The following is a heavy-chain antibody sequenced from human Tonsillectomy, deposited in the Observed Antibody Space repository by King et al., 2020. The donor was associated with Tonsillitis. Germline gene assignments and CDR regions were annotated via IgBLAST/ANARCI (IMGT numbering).Heavy chain of an antibody. CDR2: IKSKTDGGTT. CDR3: ASPYCSGGSCYSFVFDP. Sequence: VQLVESGGGLVKPGGSLRLSCAASGFTFSNAWMSWVRQAPGKGLEWVGRIKSKTDGGTTDYAAPVKGRFTISRDDSKNTLYLEMNSLKTEDTAGYYWASPYCSGGSCYSFVFDPWGQGTLVTVSS. CDR1: GFTFSNAW. V-gene: IGHV3-15*01. J-gene: IGHJ5*02. D-gene: IGHD2-15*01.